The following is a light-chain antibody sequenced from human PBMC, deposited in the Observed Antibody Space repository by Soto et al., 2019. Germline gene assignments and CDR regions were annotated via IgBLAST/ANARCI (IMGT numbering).Light chain of an antibody. CDR1: QSVSSRS. V-gene: IGKV3-20*01. J-gene: IGKJ1*01. Sequence: EIVLTQYPGTLSLSPGERATLSCRASQSVSSRSLAWYQQKPGQAPRLLISGASSRATGIPARFSGSGSGTDFTLTISRLEPEDFAVYYCQQYGSSPEWTFGQGTKVDIK. CDR2: GAS. CDR3: QQYGSSPEWT.